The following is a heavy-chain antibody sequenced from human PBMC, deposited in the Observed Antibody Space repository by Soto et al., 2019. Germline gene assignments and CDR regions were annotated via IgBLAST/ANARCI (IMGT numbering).Heavy chain of an antibody. CDR2: ISGSGGTT. V-gene: IGHV3-23*01. CDR3: AKVRSTTIFDVISLFDY. J-gene: IGHJ4*02. Sequence: EVQLLESGGGLVQPGGSLRLSCAASGFTFSSYAMSWVRQAPGKGLECVSTISGSGGTTYYADSVKGRFTISRDNSKNPLCLQMNSLRAEDTAVYSCAKVRSTTIFDVISLFDYSGQGTLITVAA. CDR1: GFTFSSYA. D-gene: IGHD3-3*01.